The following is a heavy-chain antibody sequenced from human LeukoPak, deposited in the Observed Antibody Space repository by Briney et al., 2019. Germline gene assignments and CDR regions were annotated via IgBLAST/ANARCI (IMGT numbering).Heavy chain of an antibody. J-gene: IGHJ4*02. CDR2: IYWSEDK. CDR3: AHAKQWLVRWTSGAYYFDY. V-gene: IGHV2-5*01. Sequence: SGPTLVKPTQTLTLTCTFSGFSFSTSGVGVGWIRQPPGKALEWLALIYWSEDKRYSPSLKSRLTITKDTSKNQVVLTMTNMDPVDTATYYCAHAKQWLVRWTSGAYYFDYWGQGTLVTVSS. D-gene: IGHD6-19*01. CDR1: GFSFSTSGVG.